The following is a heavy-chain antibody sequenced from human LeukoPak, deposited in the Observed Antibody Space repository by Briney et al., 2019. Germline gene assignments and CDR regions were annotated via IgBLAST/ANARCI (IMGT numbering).Heavy chain of an antibody. CDR1: GFTFSSYG. J-gene: IGHJ4*01. CDR2: ISYDGSNK. CDR3: AKTAGESRFAPLDY. V-gene: IGHV3-30*18. Sequence: GRSLRLSCAASGFTFSSYGMHWVRQAPGKGLEWVAVISYDGSNKYYADSVKGRFTISRDNSKNTLYLQMNSLRAEDTAVYYCAKTAGESRFAPLDYWGQGTLVTVSS. D-gene: IGHD1-26*01.